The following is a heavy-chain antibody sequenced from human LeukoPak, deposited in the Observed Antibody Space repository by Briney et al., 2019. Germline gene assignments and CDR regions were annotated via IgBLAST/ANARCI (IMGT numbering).Heavy chain of an antibody. CDR3: AKPRDSGGSWGYDN. CDR1: GFTFSGYS. V-gene: IGHV3-21*04. D-gene: IGHD2-15*01. Sequence: GGSLRLSCAASGFTFSGYSMNWVRQAPGKGLEWVSSISSSSSYMYYADSVKGRFTISRDNAKNSLYLQMNSLRAEDSAVYYCAKPRDSGGSWGYDNWGQGTLVTVSS. J-gene: IGHJ4*02. CDR2: ISSSSSYM.